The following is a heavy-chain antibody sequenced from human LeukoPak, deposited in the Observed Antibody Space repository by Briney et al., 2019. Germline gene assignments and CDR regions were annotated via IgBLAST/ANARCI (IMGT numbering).Heavy chain of an antibody. CDR3: AKGGGYSRNAFDI. J-gene: IGHJ3*02. Sequence: DPGGSLRLSCAASGFTFSSYALSWVRQPPGKGLEWVSTISAPGGNTYYADSVTGRFTISRDSSKSTRYLQMNSLRAEDTAVYYCAKGGGYSRNAFDIWGQGTMVTVSS. CDR1: GFTFSSYA. V-gene: IGHV3-23*01. CDR2: ISAPGGNT. D-gene: IGHD2-15*01.